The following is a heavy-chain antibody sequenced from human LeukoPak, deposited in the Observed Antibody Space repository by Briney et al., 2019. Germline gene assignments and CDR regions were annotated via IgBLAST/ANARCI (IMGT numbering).Heavy chain of an antibody. J-gene: IGHJ4*02. V-gene: IGHV3-7*02. CDR1: GFTFSSYW. CDR2: IKQDGSEK. D-gene: IGHD2-15*01. CDR3: ARAHCSGGSCYPYYFDY. Sequence: GGSLRLSCAASGFTFSSYWMSWVRQAPEKGLEWVANIKQDGSEKYYVDSVKGRFTISRDNAKNSLYLQMNSLRAEDTAVYYCARAHCSGGSCYPYYFDYWGQGTLVTVSS.